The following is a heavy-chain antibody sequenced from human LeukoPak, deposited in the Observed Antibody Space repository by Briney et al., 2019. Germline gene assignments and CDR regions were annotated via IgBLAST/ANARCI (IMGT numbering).Heavy chain of an antibody. Sequence: VASVTVSCMASGYTFTNNYMHWVRQAPGQGCEGMGRINPNGGSTSYAQKFQGRVTMTRDTSTSTVYMELSSLRSEDTAVYYCARNSYDIRSGDYMDVWGKGTTVSISS. CDR3: ARNSYDIRSGDYMDV. CDR2: INPNGGST. J-gene: IGHJ6*03. CDR1: GYTFTNNY. V-gene: IGHV1-46*01. D-gene: IGHD3-9*01.